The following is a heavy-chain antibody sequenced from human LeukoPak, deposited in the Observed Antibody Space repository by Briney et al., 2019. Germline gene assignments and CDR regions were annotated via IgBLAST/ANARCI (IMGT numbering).Heavy chain of an antibody. D-gene: IGHD3-22*01. Sequence: GGSLRLSCAASGFTFSNYWMSWVRQAPGKGLEWVANIKQDGSGKYYVDSVKGRFTISRDNAKNSLYLQMNSLRAEDTAVYYCARVGYPYSSGYDPFDYWGQGTLVTVSS. CDR3: ARVGYPYSSGYDPFDY. J-gene: IGHJ4*02. CDR1: GFTFSNYW. CDR2: IKQDGSGK. V-gene: IGHV3-7*01.